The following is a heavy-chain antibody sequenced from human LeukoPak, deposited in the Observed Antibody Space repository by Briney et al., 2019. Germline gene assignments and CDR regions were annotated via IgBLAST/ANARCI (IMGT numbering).Heavy chain of an antibody. CDR3: ARRVLRRLDSDYFDY. V-gene: IGHV4-4*09. J-gene: IGHJ4*02. D-gene: IGHD5-18*01. CDR2: IYTSGST. CDR1: GGSISSYY. Sequence: PSETLSLTCTVSGGSISSYYWSWIRQPPGKGLEWIGYIYTSGSTNYNPSLKSRVTISVDTSKNQFSLKLSSVTAAGTAVYYCARRVLRRLDSDYFDYWGQGTLVTVSS.